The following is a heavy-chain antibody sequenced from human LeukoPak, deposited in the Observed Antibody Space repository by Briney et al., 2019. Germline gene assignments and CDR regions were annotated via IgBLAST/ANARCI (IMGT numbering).Heavy chain of an antibody. CDR3: ARGLSGYYAFDI. J-gene: IGHJ3*02. Sequence: SQTLSLTCAISGDSVSSNSAAWNWIRQSPSRVLEWLGRTYYRSKWYNDYAASVKSRITISPDTSKKQFSLQLNSVTPEDTAVYYCARGLSGYYAFDIWGQGTMVTVSS. CDR2: TYYRSKWYN. V-gene: IGHV6-1*01. CDR1: GDSVSSNSAA. D-gene: IGHD3-22*01.